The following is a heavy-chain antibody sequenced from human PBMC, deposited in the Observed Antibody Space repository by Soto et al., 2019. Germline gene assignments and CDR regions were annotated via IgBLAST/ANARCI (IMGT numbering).Heavy chain of an antibody. V-gene: IGHV5-10-1*01. CDR2: IDPSDSQT. D-gene: IGHD3-22*01. Sequence: GESLKISCKRSGYSFAGYWITLVRQKPGKGLEWMGRIDPSDSQTYYSPSFRGHVTISVTKSITTAFLQWSSLRASDTAMYYCARQIYDSDTGPNFQYYFDSWGQGTPVTVSS. CDR3: ARQIYDSDTGPNFQYYFDS. CDR1: GYSFAGYW. J-gene: IGHJ4*02.